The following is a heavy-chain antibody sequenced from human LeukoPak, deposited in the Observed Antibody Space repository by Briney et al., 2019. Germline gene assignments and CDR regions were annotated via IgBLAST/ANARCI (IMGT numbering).Heavy chain of an antibody. D-gene: IGHD3-22*01. CDR3: AKDYLSEYDSSGYSFDY. V-gene: IGHV3-9*01. CDR1: GFTFDDYA. CDR2: ISWNSGSI. J-gene: IGHJ4*02. Sequence: GGSLRLSCAASGFTFDDYAMHWVRQAPGKGLEWVSGISWNSGSIGYADSVKGRFTIYRDNAKNSLYLQMNSLRAEDTALYYCAKDYLSEYDSSGYSFDYWGQGTLVTVSS.